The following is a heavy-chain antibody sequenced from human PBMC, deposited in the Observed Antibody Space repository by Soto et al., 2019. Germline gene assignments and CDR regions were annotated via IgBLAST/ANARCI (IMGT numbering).Heavy chain of an antibody. CDR1: GYTFTSYG. J-gene: IGHJ3*02. D-gene: IGHD6-6*01. Sequence: ASVKVSCKASGYTFTSYGISWVRQAPGQGLEWMGWISAYNGNTNYAQKLQGSVTMTTETSTSTAYMELRSLRSDDTALYYCAREEYSSSSRAFDIWGQGTMVTVSS. V-gene: IGHV1-18*01. CDR2: ISAYNGNT. CDR3: AREEYSSSSRAFDI.